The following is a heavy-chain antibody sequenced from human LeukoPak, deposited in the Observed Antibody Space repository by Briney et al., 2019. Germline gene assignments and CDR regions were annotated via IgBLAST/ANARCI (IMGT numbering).Heavy chain of an antibody. Sequence: ASVKVSCKASGYTFTSYDINWVRQATGQGLEWMGWMNPNSGNTGYAQKFQGRVTMTRNTSISTAYMELSSLRSEDTAVYYCAIIDSSSWYVVDYWGQGTLVTVSS. D-gene: IGHD6-13*01. V-gene: IGHV1-8*01. CDR3: AIIDSSSWYVVDY. J-gene: IGHJ4*02. CDR2: MNPNSGNT. CDR1: GYTFTSYD.